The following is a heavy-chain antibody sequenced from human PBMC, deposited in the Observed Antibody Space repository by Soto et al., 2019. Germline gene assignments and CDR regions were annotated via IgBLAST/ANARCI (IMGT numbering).Heavy chain of an antibody. J-gene: IGHJ6*04. CDR1: LFTFSSYS. V-gene: IGHV3-21*01. CDR3: ARDDVLCDGGRCYGVPLDV. Sequence: PVGPLRVSWTASLFTFSSYSRNWVLKSPFKLLEFFSSIISSIGYIYYADSVKGRFTISRDTSENTVHLQMDSLRAEDTAVYYCARDDVLCDGGRCYGVPLDVWGKGTTVTVSS. CDR2: IISSIGYI. D-gene: IGHD2-15*01.